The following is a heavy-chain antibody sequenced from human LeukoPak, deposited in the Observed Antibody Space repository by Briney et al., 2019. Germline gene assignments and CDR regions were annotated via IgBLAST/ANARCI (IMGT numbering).Heavy chain of an antibody. CDR1: GGSISSGGYY. V-gene: IGHV4-30-2*01. D-gene: IGHD3-22*01. CDR3: ARDYPLRFYDSSPGDY. CDR2: IYHSGIT. Sequence: SQTLSLTCTVSGGSISSGGYYWSWIRQPPGKGLEWIGYIYHSGITYYNPSLKSRVTISVDRSKNQFSLKLSSVTAADTAVYYCARDYPLRFYDSSPGDYWGQGTLVTVSS. J-gene: IGHJ4*02.